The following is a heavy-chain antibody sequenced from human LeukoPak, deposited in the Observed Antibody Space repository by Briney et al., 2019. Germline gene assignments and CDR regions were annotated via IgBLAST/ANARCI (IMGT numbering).Heavy chain of an antibody. Sequence: GGSLRLSCAASGFTFSSYGMSWVRQAPGKGLEWVSAISGGGGSTYYADSVKGRFTISRDNSKNTLYLQMNSLRAEDTAVYYCAKEGSSTWLPDYWGQGTLVTVSS. CDR2: ISGGGGST. D-gene: IGHD6-13*01. CDR3: AKEGSSTWLPDY. J-gene: IGHJ4*02. V-gene: IGHV3-23*01. CDR1: GFTFSSYG.